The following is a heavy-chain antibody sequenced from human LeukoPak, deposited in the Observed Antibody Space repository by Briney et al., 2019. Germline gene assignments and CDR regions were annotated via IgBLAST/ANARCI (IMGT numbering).Heavy chain of an antibody. Sequence: ASVKVSCKASGYTFTSYGISWVRQAPGQGLEWMGWISAYNGNTNYAQKLQGRVTMTTDTSTSTAYMELRSQRSEDTAVYYCASHSKDIVVVPAAMYYMDVWGKGTTVTVSS. D-gene: IGHD2-2*01. CDR1: GYTFTSYG. CDR2: ISAYNGNT. CDR3: ASHSKDIVVVPAAMYYMDV. J-gene: IGHJ6*03. V-gene: IGHV1-18*01.